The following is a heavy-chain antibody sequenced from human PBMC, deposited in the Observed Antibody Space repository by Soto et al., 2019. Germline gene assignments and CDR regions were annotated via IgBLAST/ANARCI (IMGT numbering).Heavy chain of an antibody. CDR3: ARAVPDIVATISGPRNTYGMDV. J-gene: IGHJ6*02. CDR1: GGTFSSYA. CDR2: IIPIFGTA. V-gene: IGHV1-69*01. Sequence: QVQLVQSGAEVKKPGSSVKVSCKASGGTFSSYAISWVRQAPGQGLEWMGGIIPIFGTANYAQKFQGRVTITADESTSTAYMELSSLRSEDTAVYYCARAVPDIVATISGPRNTYGMDVWGQGTTVTVSS. D-gene: IGHD5-12*01.